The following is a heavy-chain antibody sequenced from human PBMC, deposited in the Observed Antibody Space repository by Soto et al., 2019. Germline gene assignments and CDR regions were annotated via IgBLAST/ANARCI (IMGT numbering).Heavy chain of an antibody. CDR2: IYYSGST. D-gene: IGHD6-19*01. CDR1: GGSISSSSYY. Sequence: SETLSLTCTVSGGSISSSSYYWGWIRQPPGKGLEWIGSIYYSGSTYYNPSLKSRVTISVDTSKNQFSLKLSSVTAADTAVYYCARHWAPEVAGTGWLDYWGQGTLVTVSS. V-gene: IGHV4-39*01. CDR3: ARHWAPEVAGTGWLDY. J-gene: IGHJ4*02.